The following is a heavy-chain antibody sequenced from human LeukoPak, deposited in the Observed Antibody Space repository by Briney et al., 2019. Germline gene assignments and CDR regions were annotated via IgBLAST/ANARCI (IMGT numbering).Heavy chain of an antibody. V-gene: IGHV3-74*01. J-gene: IGHJ4*02. CDR3: ARGTATTAGIDY. CDR2: INTDGGST. D-gene: IGHD6-13*01. Sequence: GGSLRLSCAASGFTFSSYWMHWVRQAPGKGLVWVSHINTDGGSTTYGDPAKGRFTTSRDNAENTLYLQMNSMRVEDTAVYYCARGTATTAGIDYWGQGTLVTVSS. CDR1: GFTFSSYW.